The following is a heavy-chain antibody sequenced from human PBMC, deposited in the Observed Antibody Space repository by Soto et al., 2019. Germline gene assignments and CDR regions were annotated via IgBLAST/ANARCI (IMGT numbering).Heavy chain of an antibody. D-gene: IGHD3-10*01. J-gene: IGHJ6*02. CDR2: ISSGSGSI. CDR1: EVTFSSHD. CDR3: TREGVRSYYSGMDV. Sequence: PGGSLRLSCATSEVTFSSHDMNWVRQAPGKGLEWVSYISSGSGSIYYAASVKGRFTISRDNAKKSLYLQMNSLRDEDTAVYYCTREGVRSYYSGMDVWGQGXTVTVSS. V-gene: IGHV3-48*02.